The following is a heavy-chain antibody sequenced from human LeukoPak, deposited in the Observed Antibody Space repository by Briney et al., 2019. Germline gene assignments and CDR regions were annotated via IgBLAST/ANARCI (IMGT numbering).Heavy chain of an antibody. CDR3: ARGWYNSGYYCDY. V-gene: IGHV3-48*03. J-gene: IGHJ4*02. CDR1: GFSFNSLE. D-gene: IGHD6-19*01. Sequence: PGGPLRLSCAASGFSFNSLEMSWVRQAPGKGLEWVSYISSSGSTICYADSVKGRFTISRDNAKNSLYLRMNSLRAEDTAVYYCARGWYNSGYYCDYWGQGTLVTVSS. CDR2: ISSSGSTI.